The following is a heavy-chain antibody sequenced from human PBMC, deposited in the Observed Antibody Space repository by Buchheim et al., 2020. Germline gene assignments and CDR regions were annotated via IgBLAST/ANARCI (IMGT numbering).Heavy chain of an antibody. V-gene: IGHV4-59*01. CDR3: ARAERYNYGVKWFVP. CDR1: GGSISTYY. Sequence: QVQLQESGPGLVKPSETLSLTCTVSGGSISTYYWNWIRQPPGKGLEWIGYIHYSGSTTYNPSLKSRVTISVDTSKNQFSLTLTSVTAADTAVYYCARAERYNYGVKWFVPWGQGTL. CDR2: IHYSGST. D-gene: IGHD5-18*01. J-gene: IGHJ5*02.